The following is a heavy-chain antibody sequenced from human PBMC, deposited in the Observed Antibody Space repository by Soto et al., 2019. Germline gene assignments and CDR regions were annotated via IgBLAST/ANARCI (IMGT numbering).Heavy chain of an antibody. D-gene: IGHD2-15*01. J-gene: IGHJ4*02. CDR3: ARDRGGYCSGGSCQRDGL. Sequence: QAQLVQSGAEVKKPGASVRVSCKASVYTFTSYGISWVRQAPGQGLEWMGWINAYNGNTEYAQNLQGRVTMTTDTSTTTAYMALRSLRSDDTAVYYCARDRGGYCSGGSCQRDGLWGQGTLVTVSS. CDR2: INAYNGNT. V-gene: IGHV1-18*01. CDR1: VYTFTSYG.